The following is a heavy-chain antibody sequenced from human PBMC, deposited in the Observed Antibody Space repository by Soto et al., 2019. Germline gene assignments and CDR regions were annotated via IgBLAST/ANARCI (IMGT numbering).Heavy chain of an antibody. V-gene: IGHV1-18*01. CDR3: ARDSPRNYAILTGYYPDLDY. CDR2: ISAYNGNT. D-gene: IGHD3-9*01. CDR1: GYTCTSYG. Sequence: ASLKVSCNASGYTCTSYGISWVLQAPGQGLEWMGWISAYNGNTNYAQKLQGRVTMTTDTSTSTAYMELRSLRSDDTAVYYCARDSPRNYAILTGYYPDLDYWGQGTLVTVSS. J-gene: IGHJ4*02.